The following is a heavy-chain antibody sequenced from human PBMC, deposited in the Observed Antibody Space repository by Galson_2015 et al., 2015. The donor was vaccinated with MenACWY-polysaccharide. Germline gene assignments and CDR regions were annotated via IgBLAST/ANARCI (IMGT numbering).Heavy chain of an antibody. V-gene: IGHV2-5*02. J-gene: IGHJ3*01. CDR2: IYWDDDN. CDR3: APLVIKNGGIDEVDGFDV. CDR1: GFSLSTRRVG. D-gene: IGHD3-16*01. Sequence: PALVKPTQTLTLTCSFSGFSLSTRRVGVGWIRQPPGEALEWLAVIYWDDDNRYSPSLKSRLTITKDTSKNQVVLTITNMDPVDTAPYFWAPLVIKNGGIDEVDGFDVWGQGTMVSVSS.